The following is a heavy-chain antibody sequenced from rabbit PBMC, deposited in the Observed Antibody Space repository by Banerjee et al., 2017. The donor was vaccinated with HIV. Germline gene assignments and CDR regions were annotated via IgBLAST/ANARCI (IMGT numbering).Heavy chain of an antibody. CDR3: ARDLAAVTGWNFGW. V-gene: IGHV1S45*01. CDR2: INTSSGNT. J-gene: IGHJ4*01. D-gene: IGHD7-1*01. Sequence: QEQLEESRGGLVKPEGSLTLTCKASGIDFSTSGISWVRQAPGKGLEWIAYINTSSGNTVYASWAKGRFTISRTSSTTVTLQMTSLTAADTATYFCARDLAAVTGWNFGWWGPGTLVTVS. CDR1: GIDFSTSG.